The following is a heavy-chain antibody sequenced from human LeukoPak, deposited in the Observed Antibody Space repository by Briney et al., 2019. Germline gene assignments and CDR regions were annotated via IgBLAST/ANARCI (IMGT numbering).Heavy chain of an antibody. CDR1: GYSISSGYY. Sequence: SETLSLTCTVSGYSISSGYYWGWIRQPPGKGLEWIGNIYHSGTTYHPSLKSRVTISVDTSKNQFSLRLNSVNAADTAVYYCARGLGDHYYLDVWGKGTTVTVSS. CDR2: IYHSGTT. V-gene: IGHV4-38-2*02. D-gene: IGHD2-21*02. J-gene: IGHJ6*03. CDR3: ARGLGDHYYLDV.